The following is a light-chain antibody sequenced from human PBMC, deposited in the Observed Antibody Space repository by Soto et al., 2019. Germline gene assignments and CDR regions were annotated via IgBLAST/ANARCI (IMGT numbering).Light chain of an antibody. V-gene: IGKV3-11*01. Sequence: EIVLTQSPATLSLSPGERATLSCRASQSVSSYLAWYQQKPGQAPRLLIYDASNRATGIPARFSGSGSGIDVTLTICSLEPEDFAVYYCQQRSNWPLTFGGGTKVEIK. CDR1: QSVSSY. CDR2: DAS. J-gene: IGKJ4*01. CDR3: QQRSNWPLT.